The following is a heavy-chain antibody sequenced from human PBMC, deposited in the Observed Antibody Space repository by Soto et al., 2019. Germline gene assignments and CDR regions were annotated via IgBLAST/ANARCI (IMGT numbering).Heavy chain of an antibody. D-gene: IGHD1-1*01. Sequence: GGSLRLSCAVSGFTFSAYWMHWVRQVPGKGLTWVSRISGDGSTATYADSVKGRFVISRDNAKNSLYLEMNTLRVDDSGLYYCARGPRVSSTGTGAHWGRGTLVTVSS. CDR3: ARGPRVSSTGTGAH. CDR1: GFTFSAYW. CDR2: ISGDGSTA. J-gene: IGHJ4*02. V-gene: IGHV3-74*01.